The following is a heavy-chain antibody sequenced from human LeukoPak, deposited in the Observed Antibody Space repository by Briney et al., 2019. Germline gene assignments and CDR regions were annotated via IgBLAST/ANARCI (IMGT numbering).Heavy chain of an antibody. CDR2: IKTKTDGGTT. J-gene: IGHJ4*02. V-gene: IGHV3-15*01. CDR1: GFTFSNAW. Sequence: GGSLRLSCAASGFTFSNAWMSWVRQAPGKGLEWVGRIKTKTDGGTTDYAAPVKGRFTISRDDSKNTLYLQMNSLKTEDTAVYYCTTFTMVAAADYWGQGTLVTVPS. CDR3: TTFTMVAAADY. D-gene: IGHD2-15*01.